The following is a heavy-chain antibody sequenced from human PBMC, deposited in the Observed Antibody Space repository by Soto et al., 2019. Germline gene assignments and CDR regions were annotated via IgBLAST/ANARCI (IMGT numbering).Heavy chain of an antibody. V-gene: IGHV3-23*01. J-gene: IGHJ4*02. CDR3: AKGVTTIVATGSRFDH. CDR1: GFTFNSYA. D-gene: IGHD5-12*01. CDR2: ISSSGRTT. Sequence: GGSLRLSCAVSGFTFNSYAMNWVRQAPGKGLEWVSSISSSGRTTYYADAVKGRFTISRDNSKNTLFLQMNSLRSEDTAVYYCAKGVTTIVATGSRFDHWGQGTLVTVSS.